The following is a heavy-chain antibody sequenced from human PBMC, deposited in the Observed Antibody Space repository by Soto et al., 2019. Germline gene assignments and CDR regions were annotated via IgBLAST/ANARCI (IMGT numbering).Heavy chain of an antibody. Sequence: QVQLQESGPGLVKPSGTLSLTCAVSGGSISSHDGWTWVRQPPGKGLEWIGASHQNVNTNYNSSLESRVTISVDKSKNQFSLKLNYVTVADTAVDYCATRDSIRCYWGQGTLVTVSS. CDR3: ATRDSIRCY. CDR2: SHQNVNT. CDR1: GGSISSHDG. J-gene: IGHJ4*02. V-gene: IGHV4-4*02. D-gene: IGHD2-21*01.